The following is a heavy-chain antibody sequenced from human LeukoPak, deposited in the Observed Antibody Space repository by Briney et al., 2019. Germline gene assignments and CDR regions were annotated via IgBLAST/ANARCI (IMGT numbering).Heavy chain of an antibody. CDR3: ARGSYYYYYDSSGYEGIGFDY. CDR2: SYYSGST. V-gene: IGHV4-59*12. D-gene: IGHD3-22*01. J-gene: IGHJ4*02. CDR1: GGSISSYY. Sequence: SETLSLTCTVSGGSISSYYWSWIRQPPGKGLEWIGYSYYSGSTNYNPSLKSRVTMSVDTSKNQFSPKLSSVTAADTAVYYCARGSYYYYYDSSGYEGIGFDYWGQGTLVTVSS.